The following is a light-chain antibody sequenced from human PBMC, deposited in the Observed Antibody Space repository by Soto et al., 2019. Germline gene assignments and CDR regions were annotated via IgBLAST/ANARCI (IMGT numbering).Light chain of an antibody. CDR2: GAF. Sequence: EIVITQYPATVSVSPGERSTLSCMTSQSVSSNVAWYQQSSGQAPRLLTSGAFARATCIPARYSGRGTGTEFTLTIFSLQSDDFAVYYCQQYNNLPPTFVPGTNVD. CDR3: QQYNNLPPT. CDR1: QSVSSN. V-gene: IGKV3-15*01. J-gene: IGKJ3*01.